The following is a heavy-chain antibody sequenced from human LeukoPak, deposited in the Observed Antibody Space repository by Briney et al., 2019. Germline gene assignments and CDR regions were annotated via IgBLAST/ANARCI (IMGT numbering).Heavy chain of an antibody. CDR3: VRHEGSISGWPFDY. V-gene: IGHV5-51*01. Sequence: GESLKISCKGSGYSFTSYWIGWVRQMPGKGLEWMGIMYLGDSETRYSPSFRGQVTISADKSISTVYLQWSSLKASDTAMYYCVRHEGSISGWPFDYWGQGTLVTVSS. J-gene: IGHJ4*02. CDR2: MYLGDSET. CDR1: GYSFTSYW. D-gene: IGHD6-19*01.